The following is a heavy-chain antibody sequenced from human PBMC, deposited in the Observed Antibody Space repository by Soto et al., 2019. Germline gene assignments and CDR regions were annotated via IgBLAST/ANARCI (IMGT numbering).Heavy chain of an antibody. J-gene: IGHJ4*02. V-gene: IGHV4-39*01. CDR1: GGSLFSSGYY. CDR2: IYYSGNT. CDR3: ASIAAPGTTHFDF. D-gene: IGHD6-13*01. Sequence: SETLSLTCTVSGGSLFSSGYYFCCIRQSPWKGLELIGNIYYSGNTFYNPSLKSRVTISVDTSKNQIYLHLNAVTAADTAIFYCASIAAPGTTHFDFWGQGTLVTVSS.